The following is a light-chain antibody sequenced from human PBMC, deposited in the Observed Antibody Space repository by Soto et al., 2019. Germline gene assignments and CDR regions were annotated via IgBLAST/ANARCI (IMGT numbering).Light chain of an antibody. CDR2: DVS. J-gene: IGLJ1*01. CDR3: AAWDDSLNALV. V-gene: IGLV2-11*01. CDR1: SSDVGDYNY. Sequence: QSALTQPRSVSGSPGQSVTISCTGTSSDVGDYNYVSWYQQHPGKAPKLMIYDVSKRPSGVPDRFSGSKSGNTASLTISGLQAEDEADYYCAAWDDSLNALVFGTGTKVTVL.